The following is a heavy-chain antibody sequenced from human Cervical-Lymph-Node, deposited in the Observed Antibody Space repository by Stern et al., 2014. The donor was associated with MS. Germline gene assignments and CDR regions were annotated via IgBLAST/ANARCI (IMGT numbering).Heavy chain of an antibody. CDR1: GYSFTNYD. CDR2: MNPNSGHT. J-gene: IGHJ6*02. D-gene: IGHD1-7*01. Sequence: QLVQSGAEVKKPGASVKVSCKASGYSFTNYDINWVRQAPGQGLEWMGWMNPNSGHTGLKPKFQGRVTMTRNTSMSTAYMQMSSLTSEDTAVYYCVREDRNFHYYGMDVWGQGTTLTVSS. V-gene: IGHV1-8*01. CDR3: VREDRNFHYYGMDV.